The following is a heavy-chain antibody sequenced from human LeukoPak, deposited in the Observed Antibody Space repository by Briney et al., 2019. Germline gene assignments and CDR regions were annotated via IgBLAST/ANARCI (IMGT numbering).Heavy chain of an antibody. CDR3: ARVMTKYYDNSGSDY. CDR1: GYTFVAQY. CDR2: VNPNSGDT. J-gene: IGHJ4*02. Sequence: ASVKVSCKASGYTFVAQYMHWVRQAPGQGLEWMGWVNPNSGDTNYAPKFLARVTMTRDTSINTAYMELSRLRSDDTAVYYCARVMTKYYDNSGSDYWGQGSLVTVSS. V-gene: IGHV1-2*02. D-gene: IGHD6-19*01.